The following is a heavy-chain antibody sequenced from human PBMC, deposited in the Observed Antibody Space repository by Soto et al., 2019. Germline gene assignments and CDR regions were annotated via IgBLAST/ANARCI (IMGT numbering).Heavy chain of an antibody. CDR1: GGSMSNYY. CDR2: IYYSGTT. Sequence: PSETLSVTCSVSGGSMSNYYWNWIRQSPGKGLEWIGYIYYSGTTNYNPSLKSRVTISIDTSKNQVSLNLTSVTSADTAVYYCARDQDLGYWGQGTLVTVSS. CDR3: ARDQDLGY. V-gene: IGHV4-59*01. J-gene: IGHJ4*02. D-gene: IGHD3-10*01.